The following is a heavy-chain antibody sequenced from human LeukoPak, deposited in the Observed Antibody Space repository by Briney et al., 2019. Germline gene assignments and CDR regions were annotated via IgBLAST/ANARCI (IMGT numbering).Heavy chain of an antibody. CDR3: ARANYDFWSGRTDY. CDR2: INHSGST. Sequence: SETLSLTCAVYGVSLSGYYWSWIRQPPGKGLEWIGEINHSGSTNYNPSLKRRITKSVDTSKNQFSLKLSSVTAADTAVYYCARANYDFWSGRTDYWGQGTLVTVSS. J-gene: IGHJ4*02. V-gene: IGHV4-34*01. CDR1: GVSLSGYY. D-gene: IGHD3-3*01.